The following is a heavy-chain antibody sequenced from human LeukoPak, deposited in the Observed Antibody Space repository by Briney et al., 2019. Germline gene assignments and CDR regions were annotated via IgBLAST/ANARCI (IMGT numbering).Heavy chain of an antibody. V-gene: IGHV4-61*02. D-gene: IGHD5-18*01. CDR1: GGSISSGSYY. CDR2: IYTSGST. Sequence: PSQTLSLTCTVSGGSISSGSYYWSWIRQPAGRGLEWIGRIYTSGSTNYNPSLESRVTISVDTSKNQFSLKLSSVTAADAAVYYCARAPYSLIQLSLVGGVFDIWGQGTMVPVSS. J-gene: IGHJ3*02. CDR3: ARAPYSLIQLSLVGGVFDI.